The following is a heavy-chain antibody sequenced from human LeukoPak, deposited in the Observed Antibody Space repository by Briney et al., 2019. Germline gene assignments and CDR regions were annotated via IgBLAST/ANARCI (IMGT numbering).Heavy chain of an antibody. CDR3: ARGSPYGGYDY. CDR2: ICYSGST. Sequence: SETLSLTCTVSGGSISSYYWSWIRQPPGKGLEWIGYICYSGSTNYNPSLKSRVTISVDTSKNQFSLKLSSVTAADTAVYYCARGSPYGGYDYWGQGTLVTVSS. V-gene: IGHV4-59*01. D-gene: IGHD5-12*01. J-gene: IGHJ4*02. CDR1: GGSISSYY.